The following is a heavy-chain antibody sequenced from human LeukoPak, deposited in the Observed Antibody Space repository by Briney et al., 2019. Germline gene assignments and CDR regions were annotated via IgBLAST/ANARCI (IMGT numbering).Heavy chain of an antibody. J-gene: IGHJ3*02. V-gene: IGHV4-30-2*02. Sequence: SQTLSLTCNVSGGSISSGGYYWSWIRQPPGKGLEWIGYIYHSGSTYYNPSLKSQVTISVDRSKNQFSLKLSSVTAADTAVYYCARRGGWYRAFDIRGQGTMVTVSS. CDR3: ARRGGWYRAFDI. CDR1: GGSISSGGYY. CDR2: IYHSGST. D-gene: IGHD6-19*01.